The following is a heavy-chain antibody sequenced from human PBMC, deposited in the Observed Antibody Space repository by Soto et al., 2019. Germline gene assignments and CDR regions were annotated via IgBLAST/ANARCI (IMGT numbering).Heavy chain of an antibody. V-gene: IGHV4-31*03. CDR1: GASINSGGYY. D-gene: IGHD2-2*01. J-gene: IGHJ6*03. CDR3: ARFAEPAVRRDSDHYYKDV. CDR2: VYYSGRT. Sequence: QVHLQESGPGLVKPSQTLSLTCSVSGASINSGGYYWYWIRQHPGEGLEYMGYVYYSGRTSYNPSLKSRISMSLDTSQNQVSLTLTSVTAADTAVYYCARFAEPAVRRDSDHYYKDVWGKGTSVTVS.